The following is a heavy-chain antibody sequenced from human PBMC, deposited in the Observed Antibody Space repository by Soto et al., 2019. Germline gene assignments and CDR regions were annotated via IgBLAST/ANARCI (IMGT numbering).Heavy chain of an antibody. D-gene: IGHD2-2*01. CDR1: GFTFSSYA. V-gene: IGHV3-64*02. Sequence: GGSLRLSCAASGFTFSSYAMHWVRQAPGKGLEYVSAISSNGDSTYYADSVKGRFTISRDNSKNTLYLQMGSLRAEDMAVYYCARVGGYCSSTSCYPGAFDIWGQGTMVTVSS. J-gene: IGHJ3*02. CDR3: ARVGGYCSSTSCYPGAFDI. CDR2: ISSNGDST.